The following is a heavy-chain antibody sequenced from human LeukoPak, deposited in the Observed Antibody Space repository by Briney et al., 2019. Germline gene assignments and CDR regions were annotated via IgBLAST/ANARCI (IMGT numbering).Heavy chain of an antibody. D-gene: IGHD3-22*01. CDR3: ARREGYFDY. J-gene: IGHJ4*02. Sequence: SETLSLTCTVSGGSITRNSCYWAWIRQPPGKGLEWIASIYYTGSTYYNPSLKSRITISLDISKNQFSLKLSSVTASDTAMYYCARREGYFDYWGQGALVTVSS. V-gene: IGHV4-39*01. CDR1: GGSITRNSCY. CDR2: IYYTGST.